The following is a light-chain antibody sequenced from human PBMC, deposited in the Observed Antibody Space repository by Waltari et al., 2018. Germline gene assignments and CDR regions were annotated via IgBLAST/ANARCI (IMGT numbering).Light chain of an antibody. CDR1: QSVFYSSNNKNQ. CDR2: WAF. Sequence: DIVMTQSPDSLAVSLGERATINCKSSQSVFYSSNNKNQLGWDQQKPGQPPKLIIYWAFTRASGVPDRFSGSGSGTDFTLTISSLQAEDVGVYYCQQYYSTPFTFGPGTKVDIK. J-gene: IGKJ3*01. V-gene: IGKV4-1*01. CDR3: QQYYSTPFT.